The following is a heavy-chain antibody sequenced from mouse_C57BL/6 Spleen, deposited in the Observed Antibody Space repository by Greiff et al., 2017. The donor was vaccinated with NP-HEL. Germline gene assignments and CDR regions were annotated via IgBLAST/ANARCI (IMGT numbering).Heavy chain of an antibody. Sequence: EVMLVESGPGMVKPSQSLSLPCTVTGYSITSGYDWHWIRHFPGNILEWMGYISYSGSTNYNPSLKSRISITHDTSTNHFFLKLNSVTTEDTATDYGARGLTGTGYFDVWGTGTTVTVSS. J-gene: IGHJ1*03. CDR3: ARGLTGTGYFDV. V-gene: IGHV3-1*01. D-gene: IGHD4-1*01. CDR2: ISYSGST. CDR1: GYSITSGYD.